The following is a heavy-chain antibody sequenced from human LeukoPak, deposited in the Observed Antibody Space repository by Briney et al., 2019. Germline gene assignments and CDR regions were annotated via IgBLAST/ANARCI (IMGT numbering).Heavy chain of an antibody. V-gene: IGHV3-48*01. J-gene: IGHJ2*01. CDR1: GFTFSSYS. Sequence: GGSLRLSCAASGFTFSSYSMNWVRQAPGKGLEWVSYISSSSSTIYYADSVKGRFTISRDNAKNSLYLQMNSLRAEDTAVYYCARDTAMAGANWYFDLWGRGTLVTVSS. D-gene: IGHD5-18*01. CDR3: ARDTAMAGANWYFDL. CDR2: ISSSSSTI.